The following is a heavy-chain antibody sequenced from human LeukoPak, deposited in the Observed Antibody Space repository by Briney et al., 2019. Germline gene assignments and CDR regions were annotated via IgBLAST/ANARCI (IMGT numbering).Heavy chain of an antibody. J-gene: IGHJ4*02. CDR3: AKRGSYSSWPNYYFDY. CDR2: IYYSGST. V-gene: IGHV4-39*07. CDR1: GGSISSSSYY. Sequence: SETLSLTCTVSGGSISSSSYYWGWIRQPPGKGLEWIGSIYYSGSTYYNPSLKSRVTISVDTSKNQFSLKLSSVTAADTAVYYCAKRGSYSSWPNYYFDYWGQGALVTVSS. D-gene: IGHD6-13*01.